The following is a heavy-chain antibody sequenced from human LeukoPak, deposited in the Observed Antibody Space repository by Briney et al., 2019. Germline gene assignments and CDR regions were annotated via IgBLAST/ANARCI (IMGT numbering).Heavy chain of an antibody. Sequence: ASVKVSCKASGYTFTTYDINWVRQATGQGLEWMGWMSPNSGNTGYAQKFQGRVTMTRDMSTSTVYMELSSLRSEDTAVYYCARMVTEDSSSWWGFGYYYYYMDVWGKGTTVTVSS. J-gene: IGHJ6*03. D-gene: IGHD6-13*01. CDR3: ARMVTEDSSSWWGFGYYYYYMDV. CDR2: MSPNSGNT. V-gene: IGHV1-8*01. CDR1: GYTFTTYD.